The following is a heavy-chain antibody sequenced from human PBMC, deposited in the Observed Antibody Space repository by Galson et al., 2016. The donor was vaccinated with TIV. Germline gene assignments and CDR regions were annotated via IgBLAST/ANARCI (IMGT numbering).Heavy chain of an antibody. V-gene: IGHV3-7*01. CDR1: GFTSSRFW. J-gene: IGHJ4*02. Sequence: SLRLSCAASGFTSSRFWMTWVRQTSLRGLEWVANINQDGSVKHCVDSVKGRFTISRDNAKNSLYLQMNSLRVEDTAVYFCARALGYAEDIWGQGTLVTVSS. CDR2: INQDGSVK. CDR3: ARALGYAEDI. D-gene: IGHD5-12*01.